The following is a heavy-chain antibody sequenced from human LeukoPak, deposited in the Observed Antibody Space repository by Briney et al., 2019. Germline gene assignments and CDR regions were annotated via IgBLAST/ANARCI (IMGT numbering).Heavy chain of an antibody. CDR3: ARGSMVNYFDSSGYYNY. J-gene: IGHJ4*02. D-gene: IGHD3-22*01. V-gene: IGHV4-59*01. Sequence: SETLSLTCTVSGGSISSYYWSWIRQPPGKGLEWIGYIYYSGSTSYNPSLKSRVTISVDTSKNQFSLKLSSVTAADTAVYYCARGSMVNYFDSSGYYNYWGQGALVTVSS. CDR2: IYYSGST. CDR1: GGSISSYY.